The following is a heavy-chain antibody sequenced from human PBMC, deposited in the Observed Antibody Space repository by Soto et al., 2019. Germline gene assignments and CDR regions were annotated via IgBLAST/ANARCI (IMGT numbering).Heavy chain of an antibody. CDR3: ARGEYGNSHGMDV. J-gene: IGHJ6*02. CDR1: GFTFSSYG. D-gene: IGHD1-1*01. Sequence: PGGSLRLSCAASGFTFSSYGMHWVRQAPGKGPEWVAIIFYDGSHKFYADSVKGRFTVSRDNSKNTVYLQMDSLRAEDTALYYCARGEYGNSHGMDVWGQGTTFTVSS. CDR2: IFYDGSHK. V-gene: IGHV3-33*01.